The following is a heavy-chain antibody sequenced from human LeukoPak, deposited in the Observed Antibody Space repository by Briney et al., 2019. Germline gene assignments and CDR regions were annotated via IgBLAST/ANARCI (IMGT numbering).Heavy chain of an antibody. D-gene: IGHD3-22*01. CDR2: IKEDGSGK. Sequence: GGSLRLSCAAAGFTFNNYCMSWVRQAPGKGLEWVANIKEDGSGKYYVDSVKGRFTISRDNAKNSVSLQMNSLKADDTAVYYCARDGDTSGYTDWGQGTLVTVSS. V-gene: IGHV3-7*01. CDR1: GFTFNNYC. J-gene: IGHJ4*02. CDR3: ARDGDTSGYTD.